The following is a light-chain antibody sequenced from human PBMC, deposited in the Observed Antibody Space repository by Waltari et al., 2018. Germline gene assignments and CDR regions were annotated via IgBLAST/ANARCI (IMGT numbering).Light chain of an antibody. CDR1: RSISSN. CDR2: GAS. J-gene: IGKJ2*01. Sequence: EIVMTQSPVILSVSPGERATLSCRASRSISSNLAWYQQKLGQAPRLLIYGASTRATGIPARFSGSGSGTEFTLTISSLQSEDFAVYYCQQYNNWPVYTFGQGTKLEIK. V-gene: IGKV3-15*01. CDR3: QQYNNWPVYT.